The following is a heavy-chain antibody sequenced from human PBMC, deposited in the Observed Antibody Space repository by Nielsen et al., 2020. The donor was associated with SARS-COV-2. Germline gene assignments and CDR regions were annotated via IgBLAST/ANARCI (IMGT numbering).Heavy chain of an antibody. Sequence: GESLKISCAASGFTFSSYAMSWVRQAPGKGLEWVSAISGSGGSTYYADSVKGRFTISRDNSKNTLYLQMNSLRAEDTAVYYCAKSRELPDAFDIWGQGTMVTVSS. CDR3: AKSRELPDAFDI. D-gene: IGHD1-26*01. CDR2: ISGSGGST. CDR1: GFTFSSYA. V-gene: IGHV3-23*01. J-gene: IGHJ3*02.